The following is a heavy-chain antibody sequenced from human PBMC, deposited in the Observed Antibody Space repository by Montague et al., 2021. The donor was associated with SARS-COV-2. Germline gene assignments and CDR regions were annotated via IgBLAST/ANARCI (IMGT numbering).Heavy chain of an antibody. CDR3: ARLAPDSGSPNGYYYNGMDV. CDR2: IYYSGST. CDR1: GGSITSSSYY. V-gene: IGHV4-39*01. D-gene: IGHD1-26*01. J-gene: IGHJ6*02. Sequence: SETLSLTCTVSGGSITSSSYYRGWIRQPPGKGLEWIGSIYYSGSTYYNPSLKSRVTISVDTSKNQFSLKLSSVTTADTAVYYCARLAPDSGSPNGYYYNGMDVWGQGTTVTVSS.